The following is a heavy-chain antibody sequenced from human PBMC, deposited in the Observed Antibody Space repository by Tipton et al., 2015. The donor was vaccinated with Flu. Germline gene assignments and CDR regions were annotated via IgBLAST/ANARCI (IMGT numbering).Heavy chain of an antibody. CDR3: ARAGGGYSFDY. CDR2: IYYSGRT. Sequence: TLSLTCTVSGGSISGDDYYWGWIRQPPGKGLEWIGSIYYSGRTYYNPSLKSRVTISVDTSNNQFSLKLSSVTAADTAVYYCARAGGGYSFDYWGQGTLVTVSS. J-gene: IGHJ4*02. D-gene: IGHD3-22*01. V-gene: IGHV4-39*07. CDR1: GGSISGDDYY.